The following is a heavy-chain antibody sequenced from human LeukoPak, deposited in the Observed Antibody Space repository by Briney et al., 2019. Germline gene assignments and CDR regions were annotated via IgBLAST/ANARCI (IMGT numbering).Heavy chain of an antibody. Sequence: GGSPRLSCAASGFTFGSYGMHWVRQAPGKGLEWVAVIWYDGSNKYYADSVKGRFTISRDNSKNTLYLQMNSLRAEDTAVYYCARGLFKGVGARTSVFDYWGQGTLVTVSS. CDR3: ARGLFKGVGARTSVFDY. CDR2: IWYDGSNK. V-gene: IGHV3-33*01. CDR1: GFTFGSYG. J-gene: IGHJ4*02. D-gene: IGHD1-26*01.